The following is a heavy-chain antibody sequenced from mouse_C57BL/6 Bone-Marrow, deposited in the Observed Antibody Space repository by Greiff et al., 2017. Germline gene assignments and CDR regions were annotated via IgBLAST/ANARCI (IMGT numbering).Heavy chain of an antibody. Sequence: EVQLQQSGPGLVKPSQSLSLTCSVTGYSITSGYYWNWIRQFPGNKLEWMGYISYDGSNNYNPSLKNRISITRDTSKNQFFLKLNSVTTEDTATYYCARGVSAMITPYWYLDVWGTGTTVTVSS. CDR3: ARGVSAMITPYWYLDV. CDR2: ISYDGSN. CDR1: GYSITSGYY. V-gene: IGHV3-6*01. J-gene: IGHJ1*03. D-gene: IGHD2-4*01.